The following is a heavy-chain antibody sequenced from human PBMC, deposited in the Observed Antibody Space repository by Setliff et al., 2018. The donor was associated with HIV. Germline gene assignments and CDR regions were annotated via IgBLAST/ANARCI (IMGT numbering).Heavy chain of an antibody. J-gene: IGHJ2*01. CDR3: SRGPPFDR. Sequence: PSETLSLTCTGSGGSINSSYWNWVRQPAGRGLEWIGRIFASGNTNYNPSLKSRVTMSVDTSKNQFSLKLTSVTAADTATYFCSRGPPFDRWGRGTLVTV. CDR2: IFASGNT. V-gene: IGHV4-4*07. CDR1: GGSINSSY.